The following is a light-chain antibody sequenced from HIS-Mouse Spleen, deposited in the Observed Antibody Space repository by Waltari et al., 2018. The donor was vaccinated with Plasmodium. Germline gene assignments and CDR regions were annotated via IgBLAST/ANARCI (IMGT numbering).Light chain of an antibody. J-gene: IGLJ3*02. CDR1: VLAKKY. CDR3: YSAADNNWV. V-gene: IGLV3-27*01. CDR2: NDS. Sequence: SYELTQPSSVSVSPAQTARITCSGDVLAKKYARWFQQKPGQAPVLVIYNDSERPSGIRERFSGASSGTTVTLTISGAQVEDEADYYCYSAADNNWVFGGGTKLTVL.